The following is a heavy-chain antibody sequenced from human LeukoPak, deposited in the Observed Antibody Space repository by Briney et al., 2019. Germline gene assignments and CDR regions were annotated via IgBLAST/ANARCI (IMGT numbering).Heavy chain of an antibody. CDR3: ARGQGTLAGRRWTYQYYYYIDV. J-gene: IGHJ6*03. CDR1: GGTFSDHY. Sequence: PSETLSLTCVVYGGTFSDHYWSWVRQPPGKGLEWIGEITHSGSARYNPSFKSRVTMSTHTSNNQFSLKLRSVTAADTAVYYCARGQGTLAGRRWTYQYYYYIDVWGKGTTVTVSS. V-gene: IGHV4-34*01. D-gene: IGHD6-19*01. CDR2: ITHSGSA.